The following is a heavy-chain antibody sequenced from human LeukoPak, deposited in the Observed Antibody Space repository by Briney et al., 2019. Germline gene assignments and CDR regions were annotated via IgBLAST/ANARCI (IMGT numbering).Heavy chain of an antibody. CDR1: GYSFTSYW. CDR2: IYPGDSDT. Sequence: GESLKISCQGSGYSFTSYWIGWVRQMPGKGLEWMGIIYPGDSDTRYSPSFQGQVTISADKSISTAYLQWSSLKASDTAMYYCARIGLYSGSYLSRPYYYYYYYMDVWGKGTTVTVSS. CDR3: ARIGLYSGSYLSRPYYYYYYYMDV. D-gene: IGHD1-26*01. V-gene: IGHV5-51*01. J-gene: IGHJ6*03.